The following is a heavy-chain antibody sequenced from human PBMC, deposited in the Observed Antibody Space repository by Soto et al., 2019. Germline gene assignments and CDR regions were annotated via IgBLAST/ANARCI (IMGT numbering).Heavy chain of an antibody. J-gene: IGHJ4*02. D-gene: IGHD3-10*01. V-gene: IGHV1-69*02. CDR1: GDTFNFYS. Sequence: QVQLVQSGAEVKRPGSSVKVSCKASGDTFNFYSINWVRQAPGLGLEWMGRVNPIVSMSNYAQKFQGRVKMTAEKSTSKAYMELNSLRSEDTAIYYLASSYGSGYRAFDYWGQGALVTVSS. CDR3: ASSYGSGYRAFDY. CDR2: VNPIVSMS.